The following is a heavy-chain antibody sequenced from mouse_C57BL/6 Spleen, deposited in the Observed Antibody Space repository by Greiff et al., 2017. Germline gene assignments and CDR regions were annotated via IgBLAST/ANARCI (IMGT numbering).Heavy chain of an antibody. CDR1: GYTFTSYW. V-gene: IGHV1-53*01. D-gene: IGHD1-1*01. CDR3: ARSGITTVVAYYFDY. CDR2: INPSNGGT. J-gene: IGHJ4*01. Sequence: QVQLQQPGTELVKPGASVKLSCKASGYTFTSYWMHWVKQRPGQGLEWIGNINPSNGGTNYNEKFKSKATLTEDKSSSTAYMQLSSLTSEDSAVYYCARSGITTVVAYYFDYWGQGTSVTVSS.